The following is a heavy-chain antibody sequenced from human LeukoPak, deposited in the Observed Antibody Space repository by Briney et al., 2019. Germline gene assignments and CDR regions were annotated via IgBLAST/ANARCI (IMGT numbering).Heavy chain of an antibody. CDR3: ARHQGDFLRYFDWLFQGAFDI. J-gene: IGHJ3*02. CDR2: IYPGDSDT. V-gene: IGHV5-51*01. CDR1: GYSFTSYW. Sequence: GESLKISCKGSGYSFTSYWIGWVRQMPGKGLEWMGIIYPGDSDTRYSPSFQGQVTISADKSISTAYLQWSSLKASDTAMYYCARHQGDFLRYFDWLFQGAFDIWGQGTMVTVSS. D-gene: IGHD3-9*01.